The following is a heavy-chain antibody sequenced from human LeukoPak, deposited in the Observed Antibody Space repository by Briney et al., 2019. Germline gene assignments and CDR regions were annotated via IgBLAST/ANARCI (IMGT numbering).Heavy chain of an antibody. CDR2: IYTSGST. CDR3: ARRGWIQLRSFDY. D-gene: IGHD5-18*01. V-gene: IGHV4-61*02. Sequence: PSETLSLTCTVSGGSISSGSYYWSWIRQPAGKGLEWIGRIYTSGSTNYNPSLKSRVTISVDTSKNQFSLKLSSVTAADTAVYYCARRGWIQLRSFDYWGQGTLVTVSS. CDR1: GGSISSGSYY. J-gene: IGHJ4*02.